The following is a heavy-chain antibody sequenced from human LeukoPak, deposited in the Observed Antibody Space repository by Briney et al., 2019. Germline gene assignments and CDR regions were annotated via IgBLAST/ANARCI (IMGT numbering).Heavy chain of an antibody. CDR2: IKQDGREK. Sequence: PAGSLTLACVAYGFTFSSQWTRWVRQAPGKGREWVANIKQDGREKYYVGSVKGRFTISRDNAKNSLYLQMNSLRAEDTAVYYCARDGYSYGDSSGYYGYWGQGTLVTVSS. CDR3: ARDGYSYGDSSGYYGY. CDR1: GFTFSSQW. J-gene: IGHJ4*02. V-gene: IGHV3-7*01. D-gene: IGHD3-22*01.